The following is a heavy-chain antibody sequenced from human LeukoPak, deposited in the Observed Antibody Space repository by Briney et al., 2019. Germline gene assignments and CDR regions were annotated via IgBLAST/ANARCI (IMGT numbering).Heavy chain of an antibody. Sequence: PSETLSLTCSVSGGPISSRNHYWGWIRQPPGKGLEWIGSIFYTGNTYYNPSLRSRVTMSVDTSKNHFSLNLSSVTAADMAVYYCSRHVNTFDYWGQGALVTVSS. CDR2: IFYTGNT. CDR3: SRHVNTFDY. J-gene: IGHJ4*02. CDR1: GGPISSRNHY. V-gene: IGHV4-39*01.